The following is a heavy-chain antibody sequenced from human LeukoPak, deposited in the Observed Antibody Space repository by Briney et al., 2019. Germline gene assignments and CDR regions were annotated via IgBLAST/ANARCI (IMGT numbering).Heavy chain of an antibody. CDR3: ARARFMITFGGVNDTFDI. CDR2: IYTSGST. D-gene: IGHD3-16*01. V-gene: IGHV4-61*02. Sequence: PSETLSLTCAVSGYSISSGSYYWSWIRQPAGKGLEWIGRIYTSGSTNYNPSLKSRVTISVDTSKNQFSLKLSSVTAADTAVYYCARARFMITFGGVNDTFDIWGQGTMVTVSS. CDR1: GYSISSGSYY. J-gene: IGHJ3*02.